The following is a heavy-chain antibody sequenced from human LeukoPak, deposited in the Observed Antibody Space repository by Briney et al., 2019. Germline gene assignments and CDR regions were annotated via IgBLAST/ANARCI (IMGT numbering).Heavy chain of an antibody. D-gene: IGHD3-22*01. CDR2: IKHDGRDK. Sequence: GGSLRLSCVASGFTFNNYWMTWVRQAPGKGLVWVATIKHDGRDKHYVDPVKGRFAISRDNANNSLHLQMNSLRAEDTAVYFCARSYTSSGYYYGVAYWGQGILVTVSS. CDR3: ARSYTSSGYYYGVAY. J-gene: IGHJ4*02. CDR1: GFTFNNYW. V-gene: IGHV3-7*01.